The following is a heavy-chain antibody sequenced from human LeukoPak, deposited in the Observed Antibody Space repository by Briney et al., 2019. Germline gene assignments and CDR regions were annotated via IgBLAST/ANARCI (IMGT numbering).Heavy chain of an antibody. CDR3: ARVYGGNSGLNRFDY. Sequence: SETLSLTCTVSGGSISSSSYYWGWIRQPPGKGLEWIGSIYYSGSTYYNPSLMSRVTISVDTSKNQFSLKLSSVTAADTAVYYCARVYGGNSGLNRFDYWGQGTLVTVSS. CDR1: GGSISSSSYY. CDR2: IYYSGST. J-gene: IGHJ4*02. V-gene: IGHV4-39*07. D-gene: IGHD4-23*01.